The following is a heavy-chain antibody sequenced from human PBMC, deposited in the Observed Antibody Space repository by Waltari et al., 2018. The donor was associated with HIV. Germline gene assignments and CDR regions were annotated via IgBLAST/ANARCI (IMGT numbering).Heavy chain of an antibody. CDR3: ARVDENSSGRMDD. Sequence: QVQLQETGPGLVKPSGTLSLTCAVSGGSISSNNWWSWVRQPPGKGLEWIGEIYHSETTNYNPSLKSRVTISIDKFNNNFSLKLSSVTAADTAVYYCARVDENSSGRMDDWGQGNLVTVSS. J-gene: IGHJ4*02. CDR2: IYHSETT. V-gene: IGHV4-4*02. CDR1: GGSISSNNW. D-gene: IGHD6-25*01.